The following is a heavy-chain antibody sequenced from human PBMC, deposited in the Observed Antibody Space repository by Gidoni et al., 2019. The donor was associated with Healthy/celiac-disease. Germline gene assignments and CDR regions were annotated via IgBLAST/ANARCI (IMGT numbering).Heavy chain of an antibody. CDR2: IYYSGST. V-gene: IGHV4-59*01. CDR3: ARADLGYCSSTSCRDWFDP. CDR1: GGSISSYY. J-gene: IGHJ5*02. Sequence: QVQLQESVPGLVKPSETLSLTCTVSGGSISSYYWSWIRPPPGKGLEWIGYIYYSGSTNYNPSLKSRVTISVDTSKNQFSLKLSSVTAADTAVYYCARADLGYCSSTSCRDWFDPWGQGTLVTVSS. D-gene: IGHD2-2*01.